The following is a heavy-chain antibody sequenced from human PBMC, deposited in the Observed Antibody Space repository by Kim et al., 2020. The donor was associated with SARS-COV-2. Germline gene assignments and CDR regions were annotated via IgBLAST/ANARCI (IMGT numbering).Heavy chain of an antibody. CDR2: IDPSDSYT. CDR3: ARQQWLPSLYYYYYDMDV. D-gene: IGHD6-19*01. J-gene: IGHJ6*02. V-gene: IGHV5-10-1*01. CDR1: GYSFTSYW. Sequence: GESLKISCKGSGYSFTSYWISWVRQMPGKGLEWMGRIDPSDSYTNYSPSFQGHVTISADKSISTAYLQWSSLKASDTAMYYCARQQWLPSLYYYYYDMDVWVQGTTVTVSS.